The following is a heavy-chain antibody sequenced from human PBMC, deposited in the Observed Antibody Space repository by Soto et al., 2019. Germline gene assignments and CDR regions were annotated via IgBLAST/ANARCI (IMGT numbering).Heavy chain of an antibody. CDR3: ARAGGSGWERDWWYFDL. D-gene: IGHD1-26*01. CDR1: GYTFTSCA. V-gene: IGHV1-3*01. CDR2: INAGNGNT. J-gene: IGHJ2*01. Sequence: GASVKVSCKASGYTFTSCAMHWVRQAPGQRLEWMGWINAGNGNTKYSQKFQGRVTITRDTSASTAYMELSSLRSEDTAVYYCARAGGSGWERDWWYFDLWGRGTLVTVSS.